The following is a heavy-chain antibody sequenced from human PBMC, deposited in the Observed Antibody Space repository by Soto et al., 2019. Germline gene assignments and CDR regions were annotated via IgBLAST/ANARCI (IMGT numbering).Heavy chain of an antibody. CDR3: ARETEYSNGWTNWFDP. D-gene: IGHD6-6*01. CDR2: ITSSDYI. J-gene: IGHJ5*02. V-gene: IGHV3-21*01. Sequence: GGSLGLSCAASGFTFSTYTMNWVRQAPGKGLEWVSSITSSDYISYADSVKGRLTISRDNAKNSLFLQMNSLRADDTAVYYCARETEYSNGWTNWFDPWGQGTLVTVSS. CDR1: GFTFSTYT.